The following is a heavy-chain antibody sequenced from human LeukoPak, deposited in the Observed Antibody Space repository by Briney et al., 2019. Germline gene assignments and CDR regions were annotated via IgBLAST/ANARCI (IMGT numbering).Heavy chain of an antibody. CDR1: GGSISSSSYY. V-gene: IGHV4-39*01. CDR3: ARHSITILGVVPFDY. D-gene: IGHD3-3*01. Sequence: SETLSLTCTVSGGSISSSSYYWGWIRQPPGKGLEWIGSIYYSGSTYYNPSLKSRVTISVDTSKNQFSLKLSSVTAADTAVYYCARHSITILGVVPFDYWGQGTLVTVSS. J-gene: IGHJ4*02. CDR2: IYYSGST.